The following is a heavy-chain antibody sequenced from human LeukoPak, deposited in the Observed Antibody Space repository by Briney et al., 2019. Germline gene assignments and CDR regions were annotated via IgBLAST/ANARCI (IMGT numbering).Heavy chain of an antibody. V-gene: IGHV4-59*02. CDR3: ARAGGDYGWIDY. Sequence: PSETLSLTCTVSGGSDNSNYWSWIRQPPGRGLEWIGYILYSGSTNYHPSLKSRVNISADTSKNQVSLKLSCVTAADTAIYYCARAGGDYGWIDYWGQGTLVTVSS. D-gene: IGHD4-17*01. CDR2: ILYSGST. J-gene: IGHJ4*02. CDR1: GGSDNSNY.